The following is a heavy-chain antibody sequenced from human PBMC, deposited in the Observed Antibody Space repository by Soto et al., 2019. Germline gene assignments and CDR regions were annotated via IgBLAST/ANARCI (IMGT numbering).Heavy chain of an antibody. Sequence: GASVKVSCKASGYTFTSYGISWVRQAPGQGLEWMGLINPYDGRTTYSQRFQGTVTMTSDTSTTTVYMELSSLRSEDTAAYYCARRVSGTSRYGMDVWVQGTTVTVSS. CDR1: GYTFTSYG. D-gene: IGHD1-26*01. CDR2: INPYDGRT. J-gene: IGHJ6*02. V-gene: IGHV1-18*01. CDR3: ARRVSGTSRYGMDV.